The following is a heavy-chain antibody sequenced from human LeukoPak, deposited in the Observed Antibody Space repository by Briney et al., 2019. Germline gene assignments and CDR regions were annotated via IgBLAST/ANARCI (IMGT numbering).Heavy chain of an antibody. CDR2: INHSGST. CDR3: PRSALEKPFDY. D-gene: IGHD3-3*01. V-gene: IGHV4-34*01. Sequence: ASETLSLTCAVYGGSFSGYYWSWIRQPPGKGLEWIGEINHSGSTNYNPSLKSRVTISVDTSKNQFSLKLSSVTAADTAVYYCPRSALEKPFDYWGQGTLVTVSS. CDR1: GGSFSGYY. J-gene: IGHJ4*02.